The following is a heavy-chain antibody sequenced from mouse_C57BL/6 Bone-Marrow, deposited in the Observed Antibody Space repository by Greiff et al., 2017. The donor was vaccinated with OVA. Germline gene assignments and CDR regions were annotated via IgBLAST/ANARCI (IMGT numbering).Heavy chain of an antibody. J-gene: IGHJ2*01. CDR3: ARSRWHYDYDVGDYFDY. D-gene: IGHD2-4*01. CDR2: IHPNSGSN. V-gene: IGHV1-64*01. CDR1: GYTFTSYW. Sequence: QVQLQQPGAELVKPGASVKLSCKASGYTFTSYWMHWVKQRPGQGLEWIGMIHPNSGSNNYNEKFKSKATLTVDKSSSTAYMQLSSLTSEDSAVYYCARSRWHYDYDVGDYFDYWGQGTTLTVSS.